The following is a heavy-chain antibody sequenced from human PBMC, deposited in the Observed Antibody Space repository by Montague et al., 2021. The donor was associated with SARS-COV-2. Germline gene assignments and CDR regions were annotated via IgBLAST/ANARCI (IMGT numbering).Heavy chain of an antibody. J-gene: IGHJ4*02. D-gene: IGHD5-12*01. CDR1: GFGFRSYA. Sequence: SLRLSCAASGFGFRSYAVSWVRQAPGKRLEWVSGISDSGGSTYYADSVTGRFTITRDNSKNTLYLQMNSLRVDDTAVYYCANPRGEYSGSDFVFWYWGQGTLVTVS. V-gene: IGHV3-23*01. CDR2: ISDSGGST. CDR3: ANPRGEYSGSDFVFWY.